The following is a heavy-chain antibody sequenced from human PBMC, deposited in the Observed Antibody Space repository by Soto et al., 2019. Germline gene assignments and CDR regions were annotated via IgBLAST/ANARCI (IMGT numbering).Heavy chain of an antibody. Sequence: ASVKVSCKASGYTFTNYCISWVRQAPGQGLEWMGWISTYNGNTNDAQKLQGRVTMTTDTSTSTAYMELRSLRSDDTAVYYCARDIVLVPAAGPGLGPRYYYYGMDVWGQGTTVTVSS. D-gene: IGHD2-2*01. CDR3: ARDIVLVPAAGPGLGPRYYYYGMDV. V-gene: IGHV1-18*01. J-gene: IGHJ6*02. CDR2: ISTYNGNT. CDR1: GYTFTNYC.